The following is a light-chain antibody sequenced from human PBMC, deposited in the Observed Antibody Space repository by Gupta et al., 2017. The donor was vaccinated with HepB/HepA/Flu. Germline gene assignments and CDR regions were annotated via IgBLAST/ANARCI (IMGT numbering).Light chain of an antibody. CDR2: LAS. CDR3: QRYNRAPWT. J-gene: IGKJ1*01. V-gene: IGKV1-27*01. Sequence: DMQMTQSPSSLSASVGDRVTITCRASQDISNYLAWYQQKPGKVPKLLIYLASTLQSGVPSRFSGSGSGTDFTLTISRLQPEDFATYYCQRYNRAPWTFGQGTKVEI. CDR1: QDISNY.